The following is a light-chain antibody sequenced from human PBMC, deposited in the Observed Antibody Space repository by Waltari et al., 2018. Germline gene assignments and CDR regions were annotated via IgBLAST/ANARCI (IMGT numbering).Light chain of an antibody. CDR2: ATS. CDR1: QDITNA. J-gene: IGKJ4*01. Sequence: IQMTQSPSSLSGSVGDRVTISCRASQDITNALAWYQHKLGRAPKLLIYATSKLEGGVPARFSGRVSGTTYTLTIDSLQSDDSASYFCQQYFSVPLTFGGGSKIEI. CDR3: QQYFSVPLT. V-gene: IGKV1-NL1*01.